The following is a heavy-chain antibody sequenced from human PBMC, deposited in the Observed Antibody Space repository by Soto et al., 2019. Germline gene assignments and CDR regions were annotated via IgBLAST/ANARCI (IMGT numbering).Heavy chain of an antibody. D-gene: IGHD6-13*01. J-gene: IGHJ5*02. CDR1: GGSISSGGYY. CDR2: IYYSGST. Sequence: PSETLSLTCTVSGGSISSGGYYWSWIRQHPGKGLEWIGHIYYSGSTYYNPSLKSRVTISVDTSKNQFSLKLSSVTAADTAVYYCAREIAAAYCFDPCGQRTLLTVSS. V-gene: IGHV4-31*03. CDR3: AREIAAAYCFDP.